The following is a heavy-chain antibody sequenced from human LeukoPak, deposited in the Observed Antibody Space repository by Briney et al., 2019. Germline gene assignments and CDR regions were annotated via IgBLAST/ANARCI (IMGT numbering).Heavy chain of an antibody. CDR2: IYTSGST. CDR3: ARERSMVRGGNWFDP. V-gene: IGHV4-4*07. Sequence: SXTLXXTCTVSGGSISSYYWSWIRQPAGKGLEWIGRIYTSGSTNYNPSLKSRVTISVDKSKNQFALKLSSVAAADTAVYYCARERSMVRGGNWFDPWGQGTLVTVSS. CDR1: GGSISSYY. J-gene: IGHJ5*02. D-gene: IGHD3-10*01.